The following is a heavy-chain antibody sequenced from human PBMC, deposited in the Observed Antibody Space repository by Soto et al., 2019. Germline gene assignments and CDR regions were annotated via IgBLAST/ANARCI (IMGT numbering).Heavy chain of an antibody. J-gene: IGHJ5*02. CDR1: EDTFRNYA. V-gene: IGHV1-69*06. CDR2: IVPIFGTA. Sequence: QVELVQSGAEVKKPGSSVKVSCQASEDTFRNYAISWVRQAPGQGLEWMGGIVPIFGTANYAQKFQGRVTITADTSANTVYLELSSLRSEDTAVYYCARSSGGNFGIIIEGSNWFAPWGQGTLVTVSS. D-gene: IGHD3-3*01. CDR3: ARSSGGNFGIIIEGSNWFAP.